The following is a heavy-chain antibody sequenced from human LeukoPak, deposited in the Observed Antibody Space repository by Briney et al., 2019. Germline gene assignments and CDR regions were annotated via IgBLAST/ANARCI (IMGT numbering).Heavy chain of an antibody. Sequence: ASVKVSCKASGYTFTSYYMHWVRQAPGQGLEWMGIINPSGGSTSYAQKFQGRVTMTRDTSTSTVYMELSSLRSEDTAVYYCARDRPLRGSYKNWFDPWGQGTLVTVSS. D-gene: IGHD1-26*01. CDR3: ARDRPLRGSYKNWFDP. J-gene: IGHJ5*02. CDR1: GYTFTSYY. V-gene: IGHV1-46*01. CDR2: INPSGGST.